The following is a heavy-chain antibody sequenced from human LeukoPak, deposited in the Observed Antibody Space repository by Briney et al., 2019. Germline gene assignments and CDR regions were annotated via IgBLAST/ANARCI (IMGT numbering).Heavy chain of an antibody. CDR3: ARDRRSGSWYPSLSY. D-gene: IGHD6-13*01. CDR1: GFTFNTYW. J-gene: IGHJ4*02. CDR2: IKSDGSST. V-gene: IGHV3-74*01. Sequence: PGGSLRLSCAASGFTFNTYWMNWVRQAPGKGLEWVSRIKSDGSSTNYAASVKGRFTISRDNAKNTLYLQMNSLRAADTAVYYCARDRRSGSWYPSLSYWGQGTLVTVSS.